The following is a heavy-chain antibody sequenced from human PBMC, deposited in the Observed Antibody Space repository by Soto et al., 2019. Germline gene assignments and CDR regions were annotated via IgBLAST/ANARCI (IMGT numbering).Heavy chain of an antibody. D-gene: IGHD2-21*01. CDR2: IKQAGSER. J-gene: IGHJ5*02. Sequence: PGGSLRLSCAASGFTFGNYWMSWVRQAPGKGPEWVANIKQAGSERNYVDSVKGRFTISRDNAENSLYLQMNSLRVEDTGVYYCASARHIGPWGHGTLVTVSS. CDR1: GFTFGNYW. CDR3: ASARHIGP. V-gene: IGHV3-7*01.